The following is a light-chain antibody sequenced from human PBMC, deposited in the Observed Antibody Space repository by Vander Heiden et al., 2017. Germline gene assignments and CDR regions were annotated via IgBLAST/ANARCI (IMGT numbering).Light chain of an antibody. CDR2: DAS. Sequence: DIQMTQSPSSLSASVGDRVTITCQASQAISNYLNWYQQKPGKAPKLLIDDASNLRPGLPSTFSASGSGTDIAFTISSRQPEGIATYYCERYDNRPWAFGQGTKVEI. J-gene: IGKJ1*01. CDR3: ERYDNRPWA. V-gene: IGKV1-33*01. CDR1: QAISNY.